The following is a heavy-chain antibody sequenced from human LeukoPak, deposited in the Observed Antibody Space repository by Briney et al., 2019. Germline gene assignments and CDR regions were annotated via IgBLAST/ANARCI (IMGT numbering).Heavy chain of an antibody. V-gene: IGHV1-2*02. D-gene: IGHD2-2*01. Sequence: ASVKVSCKASGYTFTGYYMHWVRQAPGQGLEWMGWINPNSGGTNYAQKFQGRVTMTRDTSISTAYMELSRPRSDDTAVYYCARSCSSTSCPFDYWGQGTLVTVSS. CDR1: GYTFTGYY. CDR3: ARSCSSTSCPFDY. J-gene: IGHJ4*02. CDR2: INPNSGGT.